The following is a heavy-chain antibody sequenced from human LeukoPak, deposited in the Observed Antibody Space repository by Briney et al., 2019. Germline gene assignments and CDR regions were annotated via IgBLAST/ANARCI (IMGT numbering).Heavy chain of an antibody. CDR1: GFTFSSYS. CDR2: ISSTSYI. V-gene: IGHV3-21*01. Sequence: GGSLRLSCAASGFTFSSYSMNWVRQAPGKGLEWVSCISSTSYIYCAESLKGRFTISRDNAKNLLYLQMNSLRAEDTAVYFCARVPVRGVRFVLFGSGYFDFWGPGTLVTVSS. D-gene: IGHD3-10*01. CDR3: ARVPVRGVRFVLFGSGYFDF. J-gene: IGHJ4*02.